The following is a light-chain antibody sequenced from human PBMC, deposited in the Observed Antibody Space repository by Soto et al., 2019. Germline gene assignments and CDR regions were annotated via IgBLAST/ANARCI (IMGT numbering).Light chain of an antibody. CDR3: AAWDDSLSGVV. V-gene: IGLV1-47*01. CDR2: RNN. Sequence: QSVLTQPPSASGTPGQRVTISCSGSSSNIGSNYVFWYQHLPGTAPKLLIYRNNQRPSGVPDRFSGSKSGTSASLAISGLRSEDDTDYYCAAWDDSLSGVVFGGGTKLTVL. J-gene: IGLJ2*01. CDR1: SSNIGSNY.